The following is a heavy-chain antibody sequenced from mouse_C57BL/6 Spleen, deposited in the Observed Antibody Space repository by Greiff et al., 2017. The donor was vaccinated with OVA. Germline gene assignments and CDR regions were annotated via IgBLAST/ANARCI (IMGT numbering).Heavy chain of an antibody. Sequence: QVQLQQSGAELAKPGASVKLSCKASGYTFTSYWMHWVKQRPGQGLEWIGYINPSSGYTKYNQKFKDKATLTADKSSSTAYMQLSSLTYADSAVYYCARDGSSYFYAMDYWGQGTSVTVSS. D-gene: IGHD1-1*01. CDR2: INPSSGYT. CDR1: GYTFTSYW. J-gene: IGHJ4*01. CDR3: ARDGSSYFYAMDY. V-gene: IGHV1-7*01.